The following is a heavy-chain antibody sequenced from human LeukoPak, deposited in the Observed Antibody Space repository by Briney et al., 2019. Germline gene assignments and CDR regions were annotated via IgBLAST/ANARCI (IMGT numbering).Heavy chain of an antibody. V-gene: IGHV1-2*02. CDR1: GYTFTGYY. J-gene: IGHJ4*02. Sequence: ASVEVSCKASGYTFTGYYMHWVRQAPGQGLEWMGWINPNSGGTNYAQKFQGRVTMTRDTSISTAYMELSRLRSDDTAVYYCARAIDWGEEYSSSSSQNYWGQGTLVTVSS. CDR2: INPNSGGT. D-gene: IGHD6-6*01. CDR3: ARAIDWGEEYSSSSSQNY.